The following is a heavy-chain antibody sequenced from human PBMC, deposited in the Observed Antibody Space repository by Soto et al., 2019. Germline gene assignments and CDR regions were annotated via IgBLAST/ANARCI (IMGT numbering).Heavy chain of an antibody. Sequence: QVQLQESGPGLVKPSETLSLTCTVSGGSISSYYWSWIRQPPGKGLEWIAYIYYSGSTNYNPSLKSRVTISVDTSKNQFSLKLSSVTAADTAVYYCARGSCSGGSCNGGLDYWGQGTLVTVSS. CDR1: GGSISSYY. CDR3: ARGSCSGGSCNGGLDY. CDR2: IYYSGST. J-gene: IGHJ4*02. D-gene: IGHD2-15*01. V-gene: IGHV4-59*01.